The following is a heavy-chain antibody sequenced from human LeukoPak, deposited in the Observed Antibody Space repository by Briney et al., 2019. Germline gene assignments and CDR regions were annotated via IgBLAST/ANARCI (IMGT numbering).Heavy chain of an antibody. V-gene: IGHV4-59*12. CDR2: IYYSGST. D-gene: IGHD3-22*01. Sequence: PSETLSLTCTVSGGSISSYYWSWIRQPPGKGLEWIGYIYYSGSTNYNPSLKSRVTISVDTSKNQFSLKLSSVTAADTAVYYCARADDSSGYYGGVFDYWGQGTLVTVSS. J-gene: IGHJ4*02. CDR1: GGSISSYY. CDR3: ARADDSSGYYGGVFDY.